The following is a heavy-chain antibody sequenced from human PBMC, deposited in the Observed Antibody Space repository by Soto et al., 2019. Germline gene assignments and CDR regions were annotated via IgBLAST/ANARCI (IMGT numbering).Heavy chain of an antibody. V-gene: IGHV3-23*01. CDR1: GFTFRGYA. D-gene: IGHD6-25*01. J-gene: IGHJ4*02. CDR2: ISGSGDSM. Sequence: GGSLRLSCVASGFTFRGYAMSWVRQAPGKGLEWVSGISGSGDSMYYADSVKGRFTISRDNSKNTLHLQMNSLRAEDTALYYCAKDFSRGHWGQGILVTVSS. CDR3: AKDFSRGH.